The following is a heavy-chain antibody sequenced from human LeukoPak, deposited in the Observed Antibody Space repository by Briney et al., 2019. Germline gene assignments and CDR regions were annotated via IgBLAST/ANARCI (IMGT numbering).Heavy chain of an antibody. D-gene: IGHD2-21*01. CDR3: ARDPYLDAFDI. J-gene: IGHJ3*02. CDR2: INHSGST. Sequence: SETLSLTCAVYGGSFSGYYWSWIRQPPGKGLEWIGEINHSGSTNYNPSLKSRVTISVDTSKNQFSLKLSSVTAADTAVYYCARDPYLDAFDIWGQGTMVTVSS. CDR1: GGSFSGYY. V-gene: IGHV4-34*01.